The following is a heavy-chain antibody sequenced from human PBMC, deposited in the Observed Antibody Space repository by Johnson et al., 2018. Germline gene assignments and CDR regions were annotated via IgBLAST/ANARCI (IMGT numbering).Heavy chain of an antibody. D-gene: IGHD1-1*01. V-gene: IGHV4-39*07. CDR3: ARGPSGTHYRFVD. CDR2: IYFSGIT. Sequence: QVQLQESGQGLVKPSETLLLTCTVSNVSISSSHFYWGWIRQSPGKGLEWIGSIYFSGITYYNPSLKSRVTISADTSKNQFSLNVNSVTAADTAVYYCARGPSGTHYRFVDWGQGTLVTVSS. CDR1: NVSISSSHFY. J-gene: IGHJ4*02.